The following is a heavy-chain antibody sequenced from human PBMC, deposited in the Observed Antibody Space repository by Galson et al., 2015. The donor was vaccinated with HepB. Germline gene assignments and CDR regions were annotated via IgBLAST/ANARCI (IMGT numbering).Heavy chain of an antibody. D-gene: IGHD3-16*02. Sequence: SETLSLTCTVSGGSISSSSYYWGWIRQPPGKGLEWIGSIYYRGSTYYNPSLKSRVTISVDTSKNQFSLKLSSVTAADTAVYYCARRAKVYVWGSYRVAGWFDPWGQGTLVTVSS. J-gene: IGHJ5*02. CDR2: IYYRGST. CDR3: ARRAKVYVWGSYRVAGWFDP. CDR1: GGSISSSSYY. V-gene: IGHV4-39*01.